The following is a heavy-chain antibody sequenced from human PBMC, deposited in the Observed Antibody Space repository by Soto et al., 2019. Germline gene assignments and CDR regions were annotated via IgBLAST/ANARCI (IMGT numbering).Heavy chain of an antibody. Sequence: QVHLVESGGGVVRPGRSLRLACEASGFTFSTYGMHWVRQAPGKGLQWVAVIWYDGTNAYYADYVKGRFTISRNNSKDTLYLEMNKLRTEGTAVYYCARVEAPLIHSDHYYYGMDVWGQGTTVTV. D-gene: IGHD2-21*02. J-gene: IGHJ6*02. CDR1: GFTFSTYG. CDR2: IWYDGTNA. CDR3: ARVEAPLIHSDHYYYGMDV. V-gene: IGHV3-33*01.